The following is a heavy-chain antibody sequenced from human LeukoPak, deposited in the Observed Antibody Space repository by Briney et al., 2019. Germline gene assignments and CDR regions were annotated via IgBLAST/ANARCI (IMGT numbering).Heavy chain of an antibody. J-gene: IGHJ6*03. Sequence: SETLSLTCTVSGGSISSSSYYWGWIRQPPGKGLEWIGSIYYSGNTYCNPSLKSRVTISVDTSKNQFSLKLSSVTAADTAVYYCASYSIYHYYMDVWGKGTTVTVSS. CDR2: IYYSGNT. V-gene: IGHV4-39*01. CDR3: ASYSIYHYYMDV. CDR1: GGSISSSSYY. D-gene: IGHD6-13*01.